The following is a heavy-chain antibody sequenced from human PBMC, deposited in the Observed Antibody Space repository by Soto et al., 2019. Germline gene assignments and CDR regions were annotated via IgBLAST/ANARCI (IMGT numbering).Heavy chain of an antibody. CDR3: ARDSTLLNYYDSSGYYYYFPGMDYYYYGMDV. V-gene: IGHV4-31*03. J-gene: IGHJ6*02. Sequence: SETLSLTCTVSGGSISSGGYYWSWIRQHPGKGLEWIGYIYYSGSTYYNPSLKSRVTISVDTSKNQFSLKLSSVTAADTAVYYCARDSTLLNYYDSSGYYYYFPGMDYYYYGMDVWGQGTTVTVSS. CDR1: GGSISSGGYY. CDR2: IYYSGST. D-gene: IGHD3-22*01.